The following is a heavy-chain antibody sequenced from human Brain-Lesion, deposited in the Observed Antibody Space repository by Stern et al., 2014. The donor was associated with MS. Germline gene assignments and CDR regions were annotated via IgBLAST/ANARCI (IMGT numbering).Heavy chain of an antibody. CDR1: GGSINSGGYY. V-gene: IGHV4-31*03. D-gene: IGHD3-22*01. CDR2: LYYTGSA. Sequence: VHLVESGPGLVKPSQTLPLTCTVSGGSINSGGYYWSWIRQYPGKGLEWIGYLYYTGSAYYDPSLKSRLSMSIDTSKNQFSLNLNSVTAADTAVYYCARGARYSDSSGYYFYFDYWGQGTLVTVSS. J-gene: IGHJ4*02. CDR3: ARGARYSDSSGYYFYFDY.